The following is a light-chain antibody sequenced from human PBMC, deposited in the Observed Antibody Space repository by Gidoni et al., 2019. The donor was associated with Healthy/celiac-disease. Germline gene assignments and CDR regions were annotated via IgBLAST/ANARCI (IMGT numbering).Light chain of an antibody. J-gene: IGLJ3*02. CDR3: LRYCGSPQGMV. Sequence: QTVVTQAPSLPFSPGGTVTLTCATTTGAVSSGYYANWFQQKPGQAPRALIYSTSNKHSWTPARCAGSLVGGKAGLTLSGVQPEDEAEYYCLRYCGSPQGMVFGGGTKLTVL. CDR2: STS. CDR1: TGAVSSGYY. V-gene: IGLV7-43*01.